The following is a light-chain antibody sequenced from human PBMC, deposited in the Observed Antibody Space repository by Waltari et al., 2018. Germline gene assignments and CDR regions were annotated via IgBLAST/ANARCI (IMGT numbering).Light chain of an antibody. CDR2: DND. CDR3: GTWDDSLNAGV. J-gene: IGLJ3*02. Sequence: QSVLTQPPSVSAAPGQKVTISCSGSSSNIGNNFVAWYQQLPGTAPKLLIYDNDRRPAGMPDRLADSKAATSAALGITGLQTGDEADYYGGTWDDSLNAGVFGGGTKLTVL. V-gene: IGLV1-51*02. CDR1: SSNIGNNF.